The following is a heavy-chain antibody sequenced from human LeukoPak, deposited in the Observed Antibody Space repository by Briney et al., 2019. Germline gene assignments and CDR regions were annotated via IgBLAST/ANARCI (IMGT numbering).Heavy chain of an antibody. CDR2: IYTSGST. V-gene: IGHV4-4*07. CDR3: ARVGSRYDYWFDP. Sequence: SETLSLTCTVSGGSVTTHYWSWIRQPAGKGLEWIGRIYTSGSTNYNPSLKSRVTMSVDTSKNQFSLKLSSVTAADTAVYYCARVGSRYDYWFDPWGQGTLVTVSS. D-gene: IGHD6-25*01. J-gene: IGHJ5*02. CDR1: GGSVTTHY.